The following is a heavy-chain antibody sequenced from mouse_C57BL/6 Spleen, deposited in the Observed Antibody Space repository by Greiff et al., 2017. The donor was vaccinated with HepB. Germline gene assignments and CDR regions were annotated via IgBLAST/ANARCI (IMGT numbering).Heavy chain of an antibody. CDR2: IYPGSGST. V-gene: IGHV1-55*01. Sequence: QVQLQQSGAELVKPGASVKMSCKASGYTFTSYWITWVKQRPGQGLEWIGDIYPGSGSTNYNEKFKSKATLTVDTSSSTAYMQLSSLTSEDSAVYYCARWPYGNYAFFDYWGQGTTLTVSS. CDR1: GYTFTSYW. D-gene: IGHD2-1*01. J-gene: IGHJ2*01. CDR3: ARWPYGNYAFFDY.